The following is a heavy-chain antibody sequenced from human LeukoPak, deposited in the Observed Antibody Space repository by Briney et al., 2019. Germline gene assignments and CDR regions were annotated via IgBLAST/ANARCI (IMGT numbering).Heavy chain of an antibody. CDR1: GFTFSSFA. J-gene: IGHJ4*02. V-gene: IGHV3-64*01. CDR3: ARGAVVVTNYFDF. CDR2: ISSNGGST. D-gene: IGHD3-22*01. Sequence: GGSLRLSCEASGFTFSSFAMHWVRQAPGKGLEYVSAISSNGGSTYYANSVKGRFTISRDNSKNTLYLQMCSLRAEDMAVYYCARGAVVVTNYFDFWGQGTLVTVSS.